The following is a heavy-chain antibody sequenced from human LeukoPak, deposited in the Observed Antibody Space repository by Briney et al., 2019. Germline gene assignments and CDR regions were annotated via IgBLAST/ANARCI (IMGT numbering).Heavy chain of an antibody. CDR2: INPNSGGT. CDR3: ARIRFSGTMRSTNFDY. D-gene: IGHD1-1*01. V-gene: IGHV1-2*06. Sequence: ASVKVSCKASGYTFTGYYMHWVRQAPGQGLEWMGRINPNSGGTNYAQKFQGRVTMTRDTSISTAYMELSRLRSDDTAVYYCARIRFSGTMRSTNFDYWGQGTLVTVSS. CDR1: GYTFTGYY. J-gene: IGHJ4*02.